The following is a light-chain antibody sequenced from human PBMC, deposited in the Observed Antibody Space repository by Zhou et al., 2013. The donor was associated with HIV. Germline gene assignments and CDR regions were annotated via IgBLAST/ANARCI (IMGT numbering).Light chain of an antibody. J-gene: IGKJ4*01. CDR2: GAS. CDR3: QQYNYWPSLT. CDR1: QSISSSY. Sequence: EIVLTQSPGTLSLSPGERATLSCRASQSISSSYLAWYQQKPGQAPRLLIFGASTRATDIPARFSGSGSGTEFTLTISSIQSEDFAIYHCQQYNYWPSLTFGGGTKVEIK. V-gene: IGKV3-15*01.